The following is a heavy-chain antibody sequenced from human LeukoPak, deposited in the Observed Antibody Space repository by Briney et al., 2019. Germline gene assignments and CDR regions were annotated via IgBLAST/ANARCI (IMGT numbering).Heavy chain of an antibody. J-gene: IGHJ6*02. CDR1: GYTFTSYD. Sequence: RASVKVSCKASGYTFTSYDINWVRQATGRGLEWMGWMNPNSGNTGYAQKFQGRVTRTRNTSISTAYMELSSLRSEDTAVYYCARFDYGSGSYFVGMDVWGQGTTVTVSS. D-gene: IGHD3-10*01. CDR3: ARFDYGSGSYFVGMDV. V-gene: IGHV1-8*01. CDR2: MNPNSGNT.